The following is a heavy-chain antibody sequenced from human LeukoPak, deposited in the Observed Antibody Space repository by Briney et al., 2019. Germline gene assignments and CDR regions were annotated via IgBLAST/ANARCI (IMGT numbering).Heavy chain of an antibody. CDR1: GFTFSDHH. D-gene: IGHD1-26*01. V-gene: IGHV3-72*01. J-gene: IGHJ4*02. Sequence: GGSLRLSCAASGFTFSDHHIDWVRQAPGKGLEWVSRTRNKARGYTTEYAASVKGGFTISRDDSKNSLYLQMNSLQTEDTAVYYCARVSISGSFYFDYWGQGTLVTVSS. CDR3: ARVSISGSFYFDY. CDR2: TRNKARGYTT.